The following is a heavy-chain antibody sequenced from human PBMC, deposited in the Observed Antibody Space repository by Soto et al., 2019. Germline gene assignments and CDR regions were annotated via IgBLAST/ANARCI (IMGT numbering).Heavy chain of an antibody. D-gene: IGHD3-10*01. Sequence: GGSLRLSCAASGFTFSSYGMHWVRQAPGKGLEWVAVIWYDGSNKYYADSVKGRFTISRDNSKNTLYLQMNSLRAEDTAVYYCARDQVTMVRGAPHYYYYMDVWGKGTTVTVSS. CDR1: GFTFSSYG. CDR3: ARDQVTMVRGAPHYYYYMDV. CDR2: IWYDGSNK. V-gene: IGHV3-33*01. J-gene: IGHJ6*03.